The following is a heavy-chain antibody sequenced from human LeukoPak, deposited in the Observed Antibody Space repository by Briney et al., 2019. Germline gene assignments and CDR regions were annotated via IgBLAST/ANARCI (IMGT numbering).Heavy chain of an antibody. Sequence: ASVKVSCTASGYTVTGYYMHWVRQAPGQGLEWMGWINPNSGGTNYAQKFQGRVTMTRDTSISTAYMELSRLRSDDTAVYYCARDAYSNYGYYYYGMDVWGQGTTVTVSS. CDR1: GYTVTGYY. V-gene: IGHV1-2*02. CDR2: INPNSGGT. D-gene: IGHD4-11*01. CDR3: ARDAYSNYGYYYYGMDV. J-gene: IGHJ6*02.